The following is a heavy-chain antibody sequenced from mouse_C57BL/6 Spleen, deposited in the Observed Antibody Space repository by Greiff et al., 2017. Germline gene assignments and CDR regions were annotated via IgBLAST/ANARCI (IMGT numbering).Heavy chain of an antibody. CDR2: ISSGGSYT. D-gene: IGHD1-1*01. J-gene: IGHJ4*01. Sequence: EVQLVESGGDLVKPGGSLTLSCAASGFTFSSYGMSWVRQTPDKRLEWVATISSGGSYTYYPDSVKGRFTISRDNAKNTLYLQMSSLKSEDTAMYYSARHDYGTLYYYAMDYWGQGTSVTVSS. V-gene: IGHV5-6*01. CDR1: GFTFSSYG. CDR3: ARHDYGTLYYYAMDY.